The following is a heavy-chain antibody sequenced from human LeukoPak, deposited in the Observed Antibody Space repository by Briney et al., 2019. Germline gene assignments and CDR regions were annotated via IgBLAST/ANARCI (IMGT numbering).Heavy chain of an antibody. Sequence: GGSLRLSCAASGFTFSSNWMSWVRQAPGKGLEWVSAISGSGGSTYYADSVKGRFTISRDNSKNTLFLQMNSLRAEDTAVYYCAKATGGYDNFDYWGQGTLVTVSS. CDR3: AKATGGYDNFDY. CDR2: ISGSGGST. CDR1: GFTFSSNW. J-gene: IGHJ4*02. D-gene: IGHD5-12*01. V-gene: IGHV3-23*01.